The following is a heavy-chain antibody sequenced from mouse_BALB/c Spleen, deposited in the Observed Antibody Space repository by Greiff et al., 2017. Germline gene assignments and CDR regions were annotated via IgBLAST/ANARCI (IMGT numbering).Heavy chain of an antibody. V-gene: IGHV5-12-2*01. CDR3: ARQGDYDYEGAY. CDR2: ISNGGGST. D-gene: IGHD2-4*01. CDR1: GFTFSSYT. J-gene: IGHJ3*01. Sequence: EVKVVESGGGLVQPGGSLTLSCAASGFTFSSYTMSWVRQTPEKRLEWVAYISNGGGSTYYPDTVKGRFTISRDNAKNTLYLQMSSLKSEDTAMYYCARQGDYDYEGAYWGQGTLVTVSA.